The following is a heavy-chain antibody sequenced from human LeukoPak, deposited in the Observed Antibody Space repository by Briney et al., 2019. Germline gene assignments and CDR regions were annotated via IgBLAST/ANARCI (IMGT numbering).Heavy chain of an antibody. CDR1: GGTFSSYA. J-gene: IGHJ5*02. CDR2: IIPIFGTA. V-gene: IGHV1-69*13. CDR3: ARLTVVPAATGWFDP. Sequence: SVKVSCKASGGTFSSYAISWVRQAPGQGLEWMGGIIPIFGTANYAQKFQGRVTITADESTSTAYMELSSLRSEDTAVYYCARLTVVPAATGWFDPWGQGTLVTVSS. D-gene: IGHD2-2*01.